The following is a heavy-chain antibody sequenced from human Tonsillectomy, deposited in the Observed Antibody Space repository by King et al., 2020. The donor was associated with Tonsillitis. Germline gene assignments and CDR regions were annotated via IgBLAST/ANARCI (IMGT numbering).Heavy chain of an antibody. Sequence: VQLQESGPGLVKPSETLSLTCTVSGGSVSSGSYYWSWIRQPPGKGLEWIGYIYYSGSTNYNPSLKSRVTISVDTSKNQFSLKLSSVTAADTAVYYCARYLLGRGTMVGVENWYFDLWGRGTLVTVSS. J-gene: IGHJ2*01. CDR2: IYYSGST. CDR3: ARYLLGRGTMVGVENWYFDL. CDR1: GGSVSSGSYY. V-gene: IGHV4-61*01. D-gene: IGHD3-10*01.